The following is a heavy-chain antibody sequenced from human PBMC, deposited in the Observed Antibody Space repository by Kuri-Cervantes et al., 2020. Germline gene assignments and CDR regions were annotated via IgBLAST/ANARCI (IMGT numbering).Heavy chain of an antibody. J-gene: IGHJ3*02. CDR3: ATSQGSGSGSYSPDDFDI. CDR1: GFTFSSYA. CDR2: ISYDGSNK. V-gene: IGHV3-30-3*01. Sequence: GESLKSSCSASGFTFSSYAMHSVRQAPGKGLSWVAVISYDGSNKYYADSVNGRFTNSRDNSKNTLYLQMNSLKAEDTAVYYCATSQGSGSGSYSPDDFDIWGQGTMVTVSS. D-gene: IGHD3-10*01.